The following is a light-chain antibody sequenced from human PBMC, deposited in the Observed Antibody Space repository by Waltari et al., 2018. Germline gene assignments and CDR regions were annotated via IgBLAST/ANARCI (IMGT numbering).Light chain of an antibody. J-gene: IGKJ1*01. Sequence: DILMTQYPPTLSASMGDSVTITCLASRDISTKLAWYQQKPGRAPKLLIYKASSLESGVPARFSGSGSGTEFTLTISTLQPDDFATYYCQEYVDDLWTFGQGTKVEIK. CDR3: QEYVDDLWT. CDR2: KAS. CDR1: RDISTK. V-gene: IGKV1-5*03.